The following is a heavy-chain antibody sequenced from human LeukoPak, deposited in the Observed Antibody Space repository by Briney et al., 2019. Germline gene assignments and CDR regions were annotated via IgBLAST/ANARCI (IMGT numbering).Heavy chain of an antibody. J-gene: IGHJ4*02. V-gene: IGHV3-21*01. CDR1: GFTFSSYS. Sequence: GGSLRLSCAASGFTFSSYSMNWVRQAPGKGLEWVSSISSSSSSYIYYADSVKGRFTISRDNAKNSLYLQMNSLRAEDTAVYYCARASDLWFGELLSSYWGQGTLVTVSS. D-gene: IGHD3-10*01. CDR3: ARASDLWFGELLSSY. CDR2: ISSSSSSYI.